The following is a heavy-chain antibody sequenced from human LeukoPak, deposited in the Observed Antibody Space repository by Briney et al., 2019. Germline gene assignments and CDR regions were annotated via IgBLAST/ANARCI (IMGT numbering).Heavy chain of an antibody. CDR1: GGSISSGDYY. J-gene: IGHJ4*02. CDR3: ARWDSGSSSGVYFDY. Sequence: SETLSLTCTVSGGSISSGDYYWSWIRQPPGKGLEWIGYIYYSGSTNYNPSLKSRVTISVDTSKNQFSLKLSSVTAADTAVYYCARWDSGSSSGVYFDYWGQGTLVTVSS. CDR2: IYYSGST. D-gene: IGHD6-6*01. V-gene: IGHV4-30-4*01.